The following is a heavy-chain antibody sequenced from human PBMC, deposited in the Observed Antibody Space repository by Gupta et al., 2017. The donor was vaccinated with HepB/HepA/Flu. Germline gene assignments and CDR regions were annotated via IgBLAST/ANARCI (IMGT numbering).Heavy chain of an antibody. CDR3: TRGRGANDPVYYYGMDV. CDR2: ITSDWSDT. D-gene: IGHD4/OR15-4a*01. Sequence: EVQLVESGGGLVQPGGSLRLSCAASGFTFSNYWMHWVRQAPGKGLVWVSRITSDWSDTTYAGAVKGRFTISRDNARNTLFLQMNSLRDEDTAVYYCTRGRGANDPVYYYGMDVWGQGTTVTVSS. J-gene: IGHJ6*02. CDR1: GFTFSNYW. V-gene: IGHV3-74*01.